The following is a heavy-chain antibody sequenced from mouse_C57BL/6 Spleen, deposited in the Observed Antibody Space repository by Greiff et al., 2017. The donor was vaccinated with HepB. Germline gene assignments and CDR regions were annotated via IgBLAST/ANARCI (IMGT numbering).Heavy chain of an antibody. J-gene: IGHJ4*01. V-gene: IGHV1-80*01. CDR1: GYAFSSYW. CDR3: ADDYAMDY. Sequence: VKLMESGAELVKPGASVKISCKASGYAFSSYWMNWVKQRPGKGLEWIGQIYPGDDYNNYNGKFKGKATLTADKSSSTASMQLSSLASEDSAVYFCADDYAMDYWGQGTSVTVSS. CDR2: IYPGDDYN. D-gene: IGHD2-4*01.